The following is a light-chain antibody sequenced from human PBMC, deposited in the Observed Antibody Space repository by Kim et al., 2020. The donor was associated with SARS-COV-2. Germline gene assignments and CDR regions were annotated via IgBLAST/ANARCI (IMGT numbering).Light chain of an antibody. CDR3: GTWDSSLTAYV. CDR2: GND. CDR1: SSNIGDNY. Sequence: GQKVTVACSGSSSNIGDNYVSWYQQVPGTAPKLLIYGNDKRPARIPDRFSGSKSGTSATLGITGLQTGDEADYYCGTWDSSLTAYVFGPGTKVTVL. V-gene: IGLV1-51*01. J-gene: IGLJ1*01.